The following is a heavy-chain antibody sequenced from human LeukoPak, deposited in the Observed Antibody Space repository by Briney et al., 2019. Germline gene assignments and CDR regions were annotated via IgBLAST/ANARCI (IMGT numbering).Heavy chain of an antibody. D-gene: IGHD3-9*01. CDR2: INSDGRRT. Sequence: GGSLRLSCAASAFTFSNYALSWVRQAPGKGVEWVSRINSDGRRTNYADSVKGRFTISRDNAKNTLYLQINSLRAQHTAVYYCARGADSGYSSDNWGQGNLFSASS. CDR3: ARGADSGYSSDN. V-gene: IGHV3-74*01. J-gene: IGHJ4*02. CDR1: AFTFSNYA.